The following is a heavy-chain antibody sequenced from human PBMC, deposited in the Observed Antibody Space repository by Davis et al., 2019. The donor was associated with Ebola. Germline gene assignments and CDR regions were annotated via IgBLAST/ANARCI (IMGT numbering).Heavy chain of an antibody. V-gene: IGHV4-34*01. CDR2: INHSGST. D-gene: IGHD2-2*02. J-gene: IGHJ3*02. CDR3: ARARKTGYCSSTSCYTYAFDI. Sequence: PSETLSLTCAVYGGSFSGYYWSWIRQPPGKGLEWIGEINHSGSTNYNPSLKSRVTISVDTSKNQFSLKLSSVTAADTAVYYCARARKTGYCSSTSCYTYAFDIWGQGTMVTVSS. CDR1: GGSFSGYY.